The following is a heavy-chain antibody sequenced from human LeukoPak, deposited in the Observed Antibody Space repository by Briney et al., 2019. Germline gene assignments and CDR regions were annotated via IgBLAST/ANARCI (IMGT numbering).Heavy chain of an antibody. CDR3: ARDVGSGSCRAD. D-gene: IGHD3-10*01. V-gene: IGHV3-53*01. Sequence: PGGSLRLSCAASGFTVSSNYMSWVRQAPGKGLEWVSIIYSGGYTYYADSLKGRFTISRDNSKNTLFLQVNSLRAEDTAVYYCARDVGSGSCRADWGQGTLVTVSS. J-gene: IGHJ4*02. CDR1: GFTVSSNY. CDR2: IYSGGYT.